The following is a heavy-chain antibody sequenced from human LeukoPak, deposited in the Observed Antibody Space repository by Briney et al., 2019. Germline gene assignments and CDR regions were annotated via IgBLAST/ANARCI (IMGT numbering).Heavy chain of an antibody. J-gene: IGHJ5*02. Sequence: SETLSLTCTVSGGSINFYYWSWIRQPAAKGLEWIGRIYSTGSTNYSPSLKSRVTMSVDKSKNQFSLNLSSVAAADTAVYYCARGFGDWGLSWFDPWGQGTLVTVSS. D-gene: IGHD3-10*01. CDR2: IYSTGST. CDR1: GGSINFYY. V-gene: IGHV4-4*07. CDR3: ARGFGDWGLSWFDP.